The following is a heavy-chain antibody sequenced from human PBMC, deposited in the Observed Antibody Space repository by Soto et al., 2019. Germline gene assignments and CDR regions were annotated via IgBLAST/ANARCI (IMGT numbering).Heavy chain of an antibody. CDR3: VARMRDGFDY. J-gene: IGHJ4*02. D-gene: IGHD2-8*01. CDR2: IVVGSGNT. CDR1: GFTFSSPA. Sequence: QMQLVQSGPEVKKPGTSVKVSCEASGFTFSSPAMQWVRQARGQRLEWIGWIVVGSGNTNYAQKFQERVTITRDMSTSTAYMELSSLSSEDTAVYYCVARMRDGFDYWGQGTLVTVSS. V-gene: IGHV1-58*02.